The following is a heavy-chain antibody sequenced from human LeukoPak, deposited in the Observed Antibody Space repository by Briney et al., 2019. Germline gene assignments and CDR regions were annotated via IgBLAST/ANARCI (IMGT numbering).Heavy chain of an antibody. D-gene: IGHD3-22*01. Sequence: GGSLRLSCTASGFTFGDYAMSWFRQAPGKGLEWVGFIRSKAYGGTTEYAASVKGRFTISRDDSKSIAYLQMNSLKTEDTAVYYCTRQPMIVVVPSHAFDIWGQGTMVTVSS. CDR2: IRSKAYGGTT. V-gene: IGHV3-49*03. CDR3: TRQPMIVVVPSHAFDI. CDR1: GFTFGDYA. J-gene: IGHJ3*02.